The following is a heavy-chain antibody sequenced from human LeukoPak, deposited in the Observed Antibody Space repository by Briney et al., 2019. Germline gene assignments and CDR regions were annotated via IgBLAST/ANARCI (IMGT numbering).Heavy chain of an antibody. J-gene: IGHJ5*02. CDR2: INHSGST. V-gene: IGHV4-34*01. D-gene: IGHD3-3*01. Sequence: PSETLSLTCAVYGGSFSGYYWSWIRQPPGKGLEWIGEINHSGSTNYNPSLKSRVTISVDTSKDQFSLKLSSVTAADTAVYYCARDGGKRFLEWIGRNWFDPWGQGTLVTVSS. CDR1: GGSFSGYY. CDR3: ARDGGKRFLEWIGRNWFDP.